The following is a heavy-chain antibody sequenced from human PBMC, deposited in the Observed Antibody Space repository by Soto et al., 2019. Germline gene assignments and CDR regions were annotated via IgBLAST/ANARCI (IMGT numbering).Heavy chain of an antibody. D-gene: IGHD2-15*01. CDR3: ATTLAA. J-gene: IGHJ4*02. CDR2: IYYSGST. Sequence: QVQLQESGPGLVKPSQTLSLTCTVSGGSISSGGYYWSWIRQHPGKGLEWIGYIYYSGSTYYNPSLXSXSTKSVDTSKTHFSLKLRAVTGAATAVFCSATTLAAWGQGTLVTVPS. CDR1: GGSISSGGYY. V-gene: IGHV4-31*01.